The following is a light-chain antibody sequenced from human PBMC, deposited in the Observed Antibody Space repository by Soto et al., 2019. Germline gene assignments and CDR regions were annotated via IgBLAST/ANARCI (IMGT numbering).Light chain of an antibody. J-gene: IGLJ1*01. CDR3: CSYAGSITYV. CDR2: EGS. V-gene: IGLV2-23*01. CDR1: SSDIGSYNL. Sequence: LTQPASVSGSPGQSITISCTGTSSDIGSYNLVSWYQQYPGKPPKLMIYEGSKRPSGVSSRFSGSKSGSTASLTISGLRTEDEADYYCCSYAGSITYVFGTGTKVTVL.